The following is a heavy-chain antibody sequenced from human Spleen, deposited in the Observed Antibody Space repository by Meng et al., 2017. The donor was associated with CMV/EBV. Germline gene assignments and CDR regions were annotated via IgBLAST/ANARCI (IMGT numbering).Heavy chain of an antibody. V-gene: IGHV3-30-3*01. CDR1: FSFSSHA. CDR3: ASCSSTSCDPPGDGFDP. D-gene: IGHD2-2*01. J-gene: IGHJ5*02. Sequence: FSFSSHAMHWVRQAPGKGLEWVAVISYDGGNKYYADSVKGRFTISRDNAKNSLYLQMNSLRAEDTAVYYCASCSSTSCDPPGDGFDPWGQGTLVTVSS. CDR2: ISYDGGNK.